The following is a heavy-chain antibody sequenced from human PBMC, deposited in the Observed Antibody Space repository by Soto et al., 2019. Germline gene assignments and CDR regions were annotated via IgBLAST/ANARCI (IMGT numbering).Heavy chain of an antibody. J-gene: IGHJ4*02. CDR1: GFTFDDYV. D-gene: IGHD3-16*01. CDR3: AKDREYNYALDH. V-gene: IGHV3-9*01. CDR2: VNWNGRTT. Sequence: PGGSLRLSCAASGFTFDDYVMHWVRQAPGKGLEWVASVNWNGRTTLYAAAVKGRFSVSRDNGKNSLYLEMTSLRPNDTALYFCAKDREYNYALDHWGQGILVTVSS.